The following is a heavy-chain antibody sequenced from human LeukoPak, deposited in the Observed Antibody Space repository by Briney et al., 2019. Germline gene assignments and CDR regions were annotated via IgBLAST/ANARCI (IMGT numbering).Heavy chain of an antibody. CDR1: GFTFSNAW. J-gene: IGHJ4*02. CDR2: IKSKTDGGTT. CDR3: TTDLWIAVAGSG. D-gene: IGHD6-19*01. V-gene: IGHV3-15*01. Sequence: GGSLRLSCAASGFTFSNAWMSWVRQAPGKGLEWVGRIKSKTDGGTTDYAAPVKGRFTISRDDSKNTLYLQMSSLKTEDTAVYYCTTDLWIAVAGSGWGQGTLVTVSS.